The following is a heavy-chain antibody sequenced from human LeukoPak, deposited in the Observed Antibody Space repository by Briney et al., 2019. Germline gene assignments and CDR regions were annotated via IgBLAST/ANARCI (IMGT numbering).Heavy chain of an antibody. V-gene: IGHV3-53*01. D-gene: IGHD3-10*01. CDR1: GFTVSNSY. CDR3: ARDTSSRGLFDY. Sequence: PGGSLRLSCAASGFTVSNSYMSWVRQAPGKGLEWVSVIFSGGTTYYADSVKGRFTISRDNSKNTLYLQMNSLRAEDTAVYYCARDTSSRGLFDYWGQGTLVTVSS. CDR2: IFSGGTT. J-gene: IGHJ4*02.